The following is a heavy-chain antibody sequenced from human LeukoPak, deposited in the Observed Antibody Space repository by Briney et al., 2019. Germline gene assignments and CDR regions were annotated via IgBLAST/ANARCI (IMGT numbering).Heavy chain of an antibody. Sequence: PGGSLRLSCXASGFTFNNYWMSWVRQAPGKGMEWVANIRVDGRDKFYMDSVKGRFTISRDNAENSIFLQMNSLRAEDTAVYFCARLYFTGGNPLSGDNHHGYFDSWGQGTLVTVSS. CDR2: IRVDGRDK. CDR1: GFTFNNYW. CDR3: ARLYFTGGNPLSGDNHHGYFDS. J-gene: IGHJ4*02. V-gene: IGHV3-7*01. D-gene: IGHD2-8*02.